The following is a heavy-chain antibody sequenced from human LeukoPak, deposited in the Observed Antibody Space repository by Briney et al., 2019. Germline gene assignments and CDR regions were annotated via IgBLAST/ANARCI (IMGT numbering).Heavy chain of an antibody. CDR3: ARSKDILTGYCFDY. V-gene: IGHV4-59*01. J-gene: IGHJ4*02. D-gene: IGHD3-9*01. CDR1: GGSISSYY. Sequence: PSETLSLTCTVSGGSISSYYWSWIRQPPGKGLEFIGYIYYSGSTYYNPSLRSRVTISVDTSKNQFSLKLSSVTAADPAVYYCARSKDILTGYCFDYWGQGTLVTVSS. CDR2: IYYSGST.